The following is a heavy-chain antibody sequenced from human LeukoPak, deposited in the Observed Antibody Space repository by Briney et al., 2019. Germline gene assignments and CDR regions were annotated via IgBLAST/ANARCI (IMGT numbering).Heavy chain of an antibody. J-gene: IGHJ2*01. CDR2: ISGSGGST. V-gene: IGHV3-23*01. CDR1: GFTVNNNY. CDR3: AKDSGYYGLVDWYFDL. D-gene: IGHD3-22*01. Sequence: PGGSLRLSCAASGFTVNNNYMSWVRQAPGKGLEWVSAISGSGGSTYYADSVKGRFTISRDNSKNTLYLQMNSLRAEDTAVYYCAKDSGYYGLVDWYFDLWGRGTLVTVSS.